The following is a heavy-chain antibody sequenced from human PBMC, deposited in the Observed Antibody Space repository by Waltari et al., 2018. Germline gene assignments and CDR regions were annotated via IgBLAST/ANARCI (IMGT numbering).Heavy chain of an antibody. J-gene: IGHJ3*01. CDR3: ARDLTWVAAFDL. V-gene: IGHV3-11*04. Sequence: QVHLVESGGGLVKPGGSLRLTCAASGFSFPDYYMNWIRQAPGKGLEWVSYIGNSGTTIYYADSVKGRFTISRDNAKNSLYLQMNSLSAEDTAVYYCARDLTWVAAFDLWGQGTMVTVSS. CDR2: IGNSGTTI. CDR1: GFSFPDYY. D-gene: IGHD2-15*01.